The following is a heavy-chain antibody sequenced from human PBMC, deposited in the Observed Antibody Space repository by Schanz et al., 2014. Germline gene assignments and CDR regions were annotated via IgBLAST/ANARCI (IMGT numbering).Heavy chain of an antibody. J-gene: IGHJ4*02. CDR1: EYSFTSYS. Sequence: QVHLVQSGAEVKRPGASVKVSCKASEYSFTSYSMHWVRQAPGQRLGWMGWINTGSGDTKYSQNFQGRVTITRDTSASTAYMELSSLRSEDTAVYSCARGIGGYGANNYFDYWGQGTLVTVSS. CDR2: INTGSGDT. V-gene: IGHV1-3*04. CDR3: ARGIGGYGANNYFDY. D-gene: IGHD5-12*01.